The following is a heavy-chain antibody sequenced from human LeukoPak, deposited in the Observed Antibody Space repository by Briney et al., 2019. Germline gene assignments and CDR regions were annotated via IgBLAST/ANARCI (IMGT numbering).Heavy chain of an antibody. CDR3: ARVGVGTVAGNYFDD. CDR1: GFTVSSNY. CDR2: IYSCGST. J-gene: IGHJ4*02. V-gene: IGHV3-53*05. D-gene: IGHD6-19*01. Sequence: GGSLRLSCAASGFTVSSNYMSWVRQAPGKGLEWVSVIYSCGSTYYADSVKGRFTISRDNFENTLYLQMNSLRAEDTAVYHCARVGVGTVAGNYFDDWGQGTLVTVSS.